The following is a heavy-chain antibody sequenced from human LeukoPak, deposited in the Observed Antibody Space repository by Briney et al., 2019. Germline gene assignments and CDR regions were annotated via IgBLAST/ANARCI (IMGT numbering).Heavy chain of an antibody. V-gene: IGHV3-30*02. J-gene: IGHJ4*02. D-gene: IGHD3-10*01. CDR3: XXSLTMVRAYDY. CDR1: GFTFTTYT. Sequence: GGSLRLSCAASGFTFTTYTMNWVRQAPGKGLEWVTFIQYDGSNKYYADSVKGRFTISRDNSKNTVYLQMNSLRTEDTAVYYXXXSLTMVRAYDYWGQGTLVTVSS. CDR2: IQYDGSNK.